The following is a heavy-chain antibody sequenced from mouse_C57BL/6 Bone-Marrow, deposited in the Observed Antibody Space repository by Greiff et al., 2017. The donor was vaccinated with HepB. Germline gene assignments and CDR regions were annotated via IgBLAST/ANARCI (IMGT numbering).Heavy chain of an antibody. J-gene: IGHJ3*01. CDR3: ARDPYGSSLFAY. Sequence: ESGPGLVKPSQSLSLTCSVTGYSITSGYYWNWIRQFPGNKLEWMGYISYDGSNNYNPSLKNPISITRDTSKNQFFLKLNSVTTEDTATYYCARDPYGSSLFAYWGQGTLVTVSA. D-gene: IGHD1-1*01. CDR1: GYSITSGYY. CDR2: ISYDGSN. V-gene: IGHV3-6*01.